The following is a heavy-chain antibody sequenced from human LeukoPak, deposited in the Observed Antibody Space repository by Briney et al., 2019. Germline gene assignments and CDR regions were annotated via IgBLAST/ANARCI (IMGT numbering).Heavy chain of an antibody. CDR1: GDSITNYY. Sequence: SETLSLTCTVSGDSITNYYWSWYRQPPGQGLEWIGYIYYSGDTNYNPSLKSRVTISVDKSKNQFSLKLRSVTAADTAVYYCARMKGDYWGQGTLVTVSS. V-gene: IGHV4-59*01. CDR2: IYYSGDT. CDR3: ARMKGDY. J-gene: IGHJ4*02.